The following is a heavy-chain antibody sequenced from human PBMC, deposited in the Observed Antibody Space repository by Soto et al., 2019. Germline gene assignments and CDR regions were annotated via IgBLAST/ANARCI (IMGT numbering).Heavy chain of an antibody. D-gene: IGHD5-18*01. V-gene: IGHV1-69*02. CDR1: GGTFSSYT. CDR3: ARAGYSYGDYYYMDG. Sequence: QVQLVQSGAEVKKPGSSVKVSCKASGGTFSSYTISWVRQAPGQGLEWMGRIIPILGIANYAQKFQGRVTITADKSTSTAYMELSSLRSEDTAVYYGARAGYSYGDYYYMDGWGKETTVIVFS. J-gene: IGHJ6*03. CDR2: IIPILGIA.